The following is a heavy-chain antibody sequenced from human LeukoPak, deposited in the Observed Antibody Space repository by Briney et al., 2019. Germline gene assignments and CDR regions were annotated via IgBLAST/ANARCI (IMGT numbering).Heavy chain of an antibody. D-gene: IGHD6-19*01. Sequence: GGSLRLSCTASGFSFSTYSMTWVRQDPGKGLEWVSSIYNSGSKTFYADSVKGRFTISRDNSKNTLYLQINSLTAEDTAIYYCSKDVVPDSGWDLDYWGQGTLVTVSS. CDR1: GFSFSTYS. V-gene: IGHV3-23*05. CDR3: SKDVVPDSGWDLDY. CDR2: IYNSGSKT. J-gene: IGHJ4*02.